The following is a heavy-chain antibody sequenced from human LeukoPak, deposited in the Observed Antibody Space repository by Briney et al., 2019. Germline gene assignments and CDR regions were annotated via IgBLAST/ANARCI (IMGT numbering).Heavy chain of an antibody. Sequence: GGSLRLSCAASGFTMSSNYMSWVRQAPGKGLEWVSVIYSGGSTYYADSVKGRFTISRDNSKNTLYLQMNSLRAEDTAVYYCASAQWSLELYGMDVWGQGTTVTVSS. V-gene: IGHV3-66*01. CDR3: ASAQWSLELYGMDV. CDR2: IYSGGST. CDR1: GFTMSSNY. J-gene: IGHJ6*02. D-gene: IGHD1-7*01.